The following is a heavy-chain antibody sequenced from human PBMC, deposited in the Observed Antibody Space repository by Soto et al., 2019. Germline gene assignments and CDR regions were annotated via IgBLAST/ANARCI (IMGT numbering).Heavy chain of an antibody. CDR3: ARDRGDWLDP. Sequence: EVQLVESGGGLVQPGGSLRLSCAASGFTFSSSWMHWVRQAPGKGLVWVSRINSDGSSTSYADSVKGRFTITRDNAKNTLYLQMNTLRADDTAVYYCARDRGDWLDPWGQGTLVTVSS. J-gene: IGHJ5*02. V-gene: IGHV3-74*01. CDR2: INSDGSST. CDR1: GFTFSSSW. D-gene: IGHD3-10*01.